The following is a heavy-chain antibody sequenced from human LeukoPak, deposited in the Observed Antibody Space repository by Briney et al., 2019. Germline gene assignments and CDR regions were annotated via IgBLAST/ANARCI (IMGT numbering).Heavy chain of an antibody. Sequence: GGSLRLSCAASGFTFSSYSMNWVRQAPGKGLEWLSYISTSSSTMYYADSVKGRFTLSRDNAKNSLYLQMNSLRAEDTAVYYCARGMLAARDYFDYWGQGTLVTVSS. J-gene: IGHJ4*02. CDR2: ISTSSSTM. D-gene: IGHD6-6*01. CDR3: ARGMLAARDYFDY. CDR1: GFTFSSYS. V-gene: IGHV3-48*01.